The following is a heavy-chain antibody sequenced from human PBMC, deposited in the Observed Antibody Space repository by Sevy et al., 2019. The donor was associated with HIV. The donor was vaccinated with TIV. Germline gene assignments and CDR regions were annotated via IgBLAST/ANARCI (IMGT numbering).Heavy chain of an antibody. CDR3: ARFTMVRGVILIPMDV. D-gene: IGHD3-10*01. CDR1: GYTFTSYG. V-gene: IGHV1-18*04. J-gene: IGHJ6*03. Sequence: ASVKVSCKASGYTFTSYGSSWVRQAPGQGLEWMGWISAYNGNTNYAQMVQGRVTMTTDTSTSTAYMELRSLRSDDTAVYYCARFTMVRGVILIPMDVWGKGTTVTVSS. CDR2: ISAYNGNT.